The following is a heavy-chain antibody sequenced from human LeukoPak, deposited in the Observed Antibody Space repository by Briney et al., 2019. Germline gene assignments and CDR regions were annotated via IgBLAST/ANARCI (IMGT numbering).Heavy chain of an antibody. V-gene: IGHV3-48*03. J-gene: IGHJ6*04. CDR1: GFTFSSYE. D-gene: IGHD3-10*02. CDR3: AELGITMIGGV. CDR2: ISSSGSTI. Sequence: GGSLRLSCVTSGFTFSSYEMNWVRQAPGKGLEWVSYISSSGSTIYYADSVKGRFTISRDNAKNSLYLQMNSLRAEDTAVYYCAELGITMIGGVWGKGTTVTISS.